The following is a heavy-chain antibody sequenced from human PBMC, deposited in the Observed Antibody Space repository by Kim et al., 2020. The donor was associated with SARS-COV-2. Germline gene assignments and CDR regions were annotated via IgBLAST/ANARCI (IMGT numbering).Heavy chain of an antibody. Sequence: GGSLRLSCAASGFTFSNAWMSWVRQAPGKGLEWVGRIKSKTDGGTTDYAAPVKGRFTISRDDSKNTLYLQMNSLKTEDTAVYYCTTVLLPSRYYYDSSGYYDYWGQGTLVTVSS. D-gene: IGHD3-22*01. CDR3: TTVLLPSRYYYDSSGYYDY. CDR2: IKSKTDGGTT. V-gene: IGHV3-15*01. CDR1: GFTFSNAW. J-gene: IGHJ4*02.